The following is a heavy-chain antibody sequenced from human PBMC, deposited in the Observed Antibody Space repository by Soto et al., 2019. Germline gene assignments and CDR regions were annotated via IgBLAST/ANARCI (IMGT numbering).Heavy chain of an antibody. CDR2: ISGSGGST. Sequence: EVQLLESGGALYKLGGSLGLSCAASGFTLGSYARSWVRQAPGKGLEWVSPISGSGGSTYYADSVKGRFTISRDNSKNTLYLQMNSLRAEDTAVYYCAKASGWFGEFDYWGQGTLVTVSS. D-gene: IGHD3-10*01. CDR3: AKASGWFGEFDY. J-gene: IGHJ4*02. V-gene: IGHV3-23*01. CDR1: GFTLGSYA.